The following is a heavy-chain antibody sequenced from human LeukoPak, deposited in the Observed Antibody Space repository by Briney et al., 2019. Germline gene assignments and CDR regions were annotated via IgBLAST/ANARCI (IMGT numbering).Heavy chain of an antibody. V-gene: IGHV4-4*02. D-gene: IGHD1-26*01. J-gene: IGHJ1*01. CDR1: SGSIASTTW. Sequence: SETLSLTCAVSSGSIASTTWWSWVRQPPGKGLEWIGEIDHSGNTYYSPSLKSRVTISVDTSDNQFSLTLTSVTAADTAVYYCALGFHDVWELWGQGTLVTVSS. CDR2: IDHSGNT. CDR3: ALGFHDVWEL.